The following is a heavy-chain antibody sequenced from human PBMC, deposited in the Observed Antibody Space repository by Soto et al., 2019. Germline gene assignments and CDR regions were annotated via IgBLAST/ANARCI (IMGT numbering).Heavy chain of an antibody. CDR3: ARGCSGNSWGDYYYYMDV. CDR2: INPNTGST. D-gene: IGHD2-15*01. J-gene: IGHJ6*03. CDR1: GYTFTSYY. V-gene: IGHV1-46*01. Sequence: GASVKVSCKASGYTFTSYYIHWVRQAPGQGLEWMGIINPNTGSTSSTQRFRGRLTIDRDTSISTAYMELSSLRSEDTAVYYCARGCSGNSWGDYYYYMDVWGKGTTVTVSS.